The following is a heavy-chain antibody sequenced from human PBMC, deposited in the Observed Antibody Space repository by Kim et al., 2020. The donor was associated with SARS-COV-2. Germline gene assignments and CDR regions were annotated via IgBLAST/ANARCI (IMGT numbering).Heavy chain of an antibody. J-gene: IGHJ4*02. Sequence: YAQKLQGRVTMTTDTSTSTAYMELRSLRSDDTAVYYCAGDLIFGVVILSYWGQGTLVTVSS. V-gene: IGHV1-18*01. CDR3: AGDLIFGVVILSY. D-gene: IGHD3-3*01.